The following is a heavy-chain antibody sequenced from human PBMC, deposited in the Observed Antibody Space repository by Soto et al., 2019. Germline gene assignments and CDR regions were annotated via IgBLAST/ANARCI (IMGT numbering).Heavy chain of an antibody. D-gene: IGHD5-18*01. V-gene: IGHV4-31*03. CDR3: ARRDSGYIHGPPHYYYGLDV. J-gene: IGHJ6*02. CDR2: IDYSGST. CDR1: GGSISSGGYY. Sequence: QVQLQESGPGLVKPSQTLSLTCSVSGGSISSGGYYWCWVRQHPGKGLEWIGYIDYSGSTNYNPSLKSRLRMSVDTSKNPFSLQLTAVTAADTAVYYCARRDSGYIHGPPHYYYGLDVWGQGTTVTVSS.